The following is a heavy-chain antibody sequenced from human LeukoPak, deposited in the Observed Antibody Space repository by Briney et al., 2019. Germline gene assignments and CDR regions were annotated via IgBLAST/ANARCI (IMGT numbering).Heavy chain of an antibody. CDR2: INHSGST. Sequence: SETLSLTCAVYGGSLSGYYWSWIRQPPGKGLEWIGEINHSGSTNYNPSLKSRVTISVDTSKNQFSLKLSSVTAADTAVYSYARAKVAGALRAFDYWGQGTLVTVSS. D-gene: IGHD6-19*01. V-gene: IGHV4-34*01. CDR3: ARAKVAGALRAFDY. J-gene: IGHJ4*02. CDR1: GGSLSGYY.